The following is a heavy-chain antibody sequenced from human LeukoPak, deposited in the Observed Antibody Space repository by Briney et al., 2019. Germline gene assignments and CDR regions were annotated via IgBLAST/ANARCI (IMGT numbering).Heavy chain of an antibody. CDR1: GGSISSYY. D-gene: IGHD3-16*01. J-gene: IGHJ4*02. V-gene: IGHV4-59*01. Sequence: SETLSLTCTVSGGSISSYYWSWIRQPPGKGLEWIGYIYYSGGTNYNPSLKSRVTISVDTSKNQFSLKLSSVTAADTAVYYCAREGDQGYFDYWGQGTLVTVSS. CDR3: AREGDQGYFDY. CDR2: IYYSGGT.